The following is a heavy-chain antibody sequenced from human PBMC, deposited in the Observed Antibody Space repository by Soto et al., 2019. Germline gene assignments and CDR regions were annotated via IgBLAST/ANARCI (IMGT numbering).Heavy chain of an antibody. Sequence: GGSLRLSCVGTGLNFDDFAMHWVRQAPGKGLEWVSGITWNSRVLAYADSVKGRFTISRDNARNSLYLQMDSLRDEDTALYYCAKGRYDFWSPYYFDSWGQGTRVTV. CDR3: AKGRYDFWSPYYFDS. J-gene: IGHJ4*02. D-gene: IGHD3-3*01. CDR1: GLNFDDFA. CDR2: ITWNSRVL. V-gene: IGHV3-9*01.